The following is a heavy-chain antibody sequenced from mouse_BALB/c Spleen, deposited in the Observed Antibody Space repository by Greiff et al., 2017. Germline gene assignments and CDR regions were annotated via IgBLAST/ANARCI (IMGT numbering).Heavy chain of an antibody. CDR1: GYSITSDYA. CDR3: ARSYRYDGDAMDY. J-gene: IGHJ4*01. D-gene: IGHD2-14*01. Sequence: EVKLLESGPGLVKPSQSLSLTCTVTGYSITSDYAWNWIRQFPGNKLEWMGYISYSGSTSYNPSLKSRISITRDTSKNQFFLQLNSVTTEDTATYYCARSYRYDGDAMDYWGQGTSVTVSS. CDR2: ISYSGST. V-gene: IGHV3-2*02.